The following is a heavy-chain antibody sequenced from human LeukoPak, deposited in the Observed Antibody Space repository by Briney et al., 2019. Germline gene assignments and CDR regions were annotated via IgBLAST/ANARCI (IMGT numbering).Heavy chain of an antibody. D-gene: IGHD3-22*01. Sequence: ASVKVSCKACGYTFTGYYTHWVRQAPGQGLEWMGCIRLYNGNTNYAQKLQGRVTMTTDTSTSTAYMELRSLRSDDTAVYYCARGPGGRSGYYPLEDYYYYYYMDVWGKGTTVTVSS. J-gene: IGHJ6*03. CDR3: ARGPGGRSGYYPLEDYYYYYYMDV. CDR2: IRLYNGNT. V-gene: IGHV1-18*04. CDR1: GYTFTGYY.